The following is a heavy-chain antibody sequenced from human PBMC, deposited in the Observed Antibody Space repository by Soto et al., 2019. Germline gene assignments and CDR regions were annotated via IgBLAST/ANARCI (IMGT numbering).Heavy chain of an antibody. D-gene: IGHD5-12*01. CDR3: ARVGGQYSGYDYPIYYYYYGMDV. CDR1: GGSISSYY. CDR2: IYYSGST. Sequence: SETLSLTCTVSGGSISSYYWSWIRQPPGKGLEWIGYIYYSGSTNYNPSLKSRVTISVDTSKNQFSLKLSSVTAADTAVYYCARVGGQYSGYDYPIYYYYYGMDVWGQGTTVTVSS. J-gene: IGHJ6*02. V-gene: IGHV4-59*01.